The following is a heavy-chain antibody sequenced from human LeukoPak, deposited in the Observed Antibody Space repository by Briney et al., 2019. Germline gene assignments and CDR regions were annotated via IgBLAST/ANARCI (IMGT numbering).Heavy chain of an antibody. Sequence: TSETLSLTCTVSGGSISSDRFYWTWVRQPAGKGLEWIGRIKSSNTNYNPSLKSRVSISLDTSTNQFSLKLSSLTAADTAVYYCARVPDWTYVPDYWGQGTLVTVS. J-gene: IGHJ4*02. V-gene: IGHV4-61*02. D-gene: IGHD3-16*01. CDR1: GGSISSDRFY. CDR2: IKSSNT. CDR3: ARVPDWTYVPDY.